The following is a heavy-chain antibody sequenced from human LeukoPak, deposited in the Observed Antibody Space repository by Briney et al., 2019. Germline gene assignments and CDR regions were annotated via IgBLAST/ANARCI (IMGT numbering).Heavy chain of an antibody. Sequence: GASVKVSCKASGYTFTGYYVHWVRQAPGQGLEWMGWINPNSGGTNYAQKFQGRVTMTTDTSTSTAYMELRSLRSDDTAVYYCARDRPYSSSWAHYYYYGMDVWGQGTTVTVSS. V-gene: IGHV1-2*02. CDR1: GYTFTGYY. CDR3: ARDRPYSSSWAHYYYYGMDV. CDR2: INPNSGGT. J-gene: IGHJ6*01. D-gene: IGHD6-13*01.